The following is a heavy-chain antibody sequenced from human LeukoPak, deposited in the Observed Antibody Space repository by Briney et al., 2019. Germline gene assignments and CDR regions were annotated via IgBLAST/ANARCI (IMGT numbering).Heavy chain of an antibody. CDR3: AREDTQTTVPEGLDV. V-gene: IGHV4-59*01. D-gene: IGHD4-17*01. CDR2: IYFSGAT. CDR1: GGSISSYY. Sequence: SETLSLTCTVSGGSISSYYWSWIRQSPEKGLEWIGYIYFSGATNYNPSLKSLLTISVDTSKNQFSLKLGSVTAADTGVYYCAREDTQTTVPEGLDVWGQGTTVSVSS. J-gene: IGHJ6*02.